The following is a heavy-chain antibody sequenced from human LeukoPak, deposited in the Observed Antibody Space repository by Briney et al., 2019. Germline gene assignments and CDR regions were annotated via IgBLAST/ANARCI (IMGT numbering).Heavy chain of an antibody. Sequence: ASVKVSCKASGYTFTSYDINWVRQATGQGLEWMGWMNPNSGNTGYAQKFQGRVTMTRNTSISTAYMELSSLRSEDTAVYYCARTVAARQGYFQHWGQGTLVTVSS. CDR3: ARTVAARQGYFQH. V-gene: IGHV1-8*01. CDR2: MNPNSGNT. J-gene: IGHJ1*01. CDR1: GYTFTSYD. D-gene: IGHD6-6*01.